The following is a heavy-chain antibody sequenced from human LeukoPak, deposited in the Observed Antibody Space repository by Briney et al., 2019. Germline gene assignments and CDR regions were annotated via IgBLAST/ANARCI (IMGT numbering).Heavy chain of an antibody. D-gene: IGHD1-26*01. CDR1: GGSISSYY. J-gene: IGHJ4*02. V-gene: IGHV4-59*01. CDR2: VYYSGST. CDR3: ARMSGSYSYFDY. Sequence: SETLSLTCTVSGGSISSYYWNWIRQPPGKGLEWIGYVYYSGSTNYDPSLKSPVTISVDTSKNQFSLKLSSVTAADTAVYYCARMSGSYSYFDYWGQGTLVTVSS.